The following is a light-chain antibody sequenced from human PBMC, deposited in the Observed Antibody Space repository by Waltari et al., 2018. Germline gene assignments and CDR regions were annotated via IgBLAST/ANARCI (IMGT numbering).Light chain of an antibody. V-gene: IGKV3-15*01. CDR2: NTF. Sequence: EIVMTQSPATLSVSPGQRATLSCRASENVDNKLAWYQLKPGQAPRILIYNTFIRATDIPARFSGSGSGTEFILTISSLQSEDLAVYSCHQYYNWPQTFGQGTKVEIK. CDR3: HQYYNWPQT. J-gene: IGKJ1*01. CDR1: ENVDNK.